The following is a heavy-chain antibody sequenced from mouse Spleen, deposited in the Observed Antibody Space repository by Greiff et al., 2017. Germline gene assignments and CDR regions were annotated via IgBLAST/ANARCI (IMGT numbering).Heavy chain of an antibody. CDR1: GYSITSGYD. Sequence: EVKLVESGPGMVKPSQSLSLTCTVTGYSITSGYDWHWIRHFPGNKLEWMGYISYSGSTNYNPSLKSRISITHDTSKNHFFLKLNSVTTEDTATYYCARAYYYGPYFDYWGQGTTLTVSS. V-gene: IGHV3-1*01. CDR3: ARAYYYGPYFDY. J-gene: IGHJ2*01. D-gene: IGHD1-1*01. CDR2: ISYSGST.